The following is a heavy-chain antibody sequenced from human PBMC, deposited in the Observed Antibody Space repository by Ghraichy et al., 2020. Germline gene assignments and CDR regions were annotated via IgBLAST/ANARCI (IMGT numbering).Heavy chain of an antibody. D-gene: IGHD3-10*01. CDR2: IGVRSNSI. J-gene: IGHJ3*01. CDR1: GFTVSSYS. V-gene: IGHV3-48*02. CDR3: ARDQYYYGTGE. Sequence: GESLNISCAVSGFTVSSYSMNWVRQAPGKGLEWVSYIGVRSNSIYYADSVKGRFTISRDNAKNSLNLQMNSLRDEDTAVYYCARDQYYYGTGEWGQGTRVTVSS.